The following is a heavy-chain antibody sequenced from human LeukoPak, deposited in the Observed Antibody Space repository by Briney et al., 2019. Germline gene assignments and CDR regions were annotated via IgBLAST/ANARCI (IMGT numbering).Heavy chain of an antibody. Sequence: GGSLRLSCAASGFTFSNVWMSWVRQAPGKGLGWVGRIKSKTAGGTTEYGAPVKGRFTISRDDSKNTVYLQMNSLKIEDTAVYYCTAPLRSGSGTQPFDYWGQGTLVTVSS. CDR3: TAPLRSGSGTQPFDY. J-gene: IGHJ4*02. CDR1: GFTFSNVW. V-gene: IGHV3-15*01. D-gene: IGHD6-25*01. CDR2: IKSKTAGGTT.